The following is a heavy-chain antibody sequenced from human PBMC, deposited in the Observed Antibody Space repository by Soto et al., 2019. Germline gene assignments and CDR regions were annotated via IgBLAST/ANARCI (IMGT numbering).Heavy chain of an antibody. CDR3: ARVPRSNLGRDYYYYGMDV. V-gene: IGHV1-69*13. J-gene: IGHJ6*02. CDR1: GGTFSSYA. D-gene: IGHD3-16*02. CDR2: IIPIFGTA. Sequence: SVKVSCKASGGTFSSYAISWVRQAPGQGLEWMGGIIPIFGTANYAQKFQGRVTITADESTSTAYMELSNLRSEDTAVYYCARVPRSNLGRDYYYYGMDVWGQGTTVTAP.